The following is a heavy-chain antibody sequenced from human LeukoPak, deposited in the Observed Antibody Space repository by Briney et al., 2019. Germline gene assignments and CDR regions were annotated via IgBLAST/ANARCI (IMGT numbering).Heavy chain of an antibody. Sequence: SETLSLTCAVYGGSFSGYYWSWIRQPPGKGLEWIGTISYSGTTYYNPSLKSRVTISLDTSKNQFSLKLSSVTAADTAIYYCARDFSSSSTVYYYYYTDVWGKGTTVTVSS. D-gene: IGHD6-6*01. V-gene: IGHV4-34*01. J-gene: IGHJ6*03. CDR3: ARDFSSSSTVYYYYYTDV. CDR1: GGSFSGYY. CDR2: ISYSGTT.